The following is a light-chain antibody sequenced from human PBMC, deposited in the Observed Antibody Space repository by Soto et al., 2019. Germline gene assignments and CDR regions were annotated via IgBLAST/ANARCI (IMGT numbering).Light chain of an antibody. CDR3: SSLTTSITYV. CDR1: SSDVGAYTH. Sequence: QSVLTQPASVSGSPGQSITISCTGTSSDVGAYTHVCWYQQHPHKAPKLIIFDVINRPSGVSDRFSGSKSGNTASLTISGLQAEDEADYYCSSLTTSITYVFGTGTKVTVL. J-gene: IGLJ1*01. CDR2: DVI. V-gene: IGLV2-14*03.